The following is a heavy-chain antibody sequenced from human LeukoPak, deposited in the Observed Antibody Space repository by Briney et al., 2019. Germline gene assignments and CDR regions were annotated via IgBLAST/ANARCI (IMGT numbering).Heavy chain of an antibody. CDR1: GGSITSYY. D-gene: IGHD3-10*01. Sequence: PSETLSLTCTVSGGSITSYYWSWIRQPPGKGLEWIGSIYYSGSSNYNPSLKSRVTISVDTSKNQFSLKLSSVTAADTAVYYCANNYGDWGQGTLVTVSS. V-gene: IGHV4-59*01. CDR3: ANNYGD. CDR2: IYYSGSS. J-gene: IGHJ4*02.